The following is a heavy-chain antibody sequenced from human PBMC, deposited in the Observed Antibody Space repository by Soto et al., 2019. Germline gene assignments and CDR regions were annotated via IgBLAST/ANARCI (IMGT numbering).Heavy chain of an antibody. CDR2: IWYDGSNK. Sequence: QVQLVESGGGVVQPGRSLRLSCAASGFTFSSYGMHWVRQAPGKGLEGVAVIWYDGSNKNYADSVKGRFTISRDNSKNTLYLQMNSLRAEDTAVYYCARDGPRYCTNGVCYFYYFDYWGQGPLVTVSS. CDR3: ARDGPRYCTNGVCYFYYFDY. D-gene: IGHD2-8*01. J-gene: IGHJ4*02. V-gene: IGHV3-33*01. CDR1: GFTFSSYG.